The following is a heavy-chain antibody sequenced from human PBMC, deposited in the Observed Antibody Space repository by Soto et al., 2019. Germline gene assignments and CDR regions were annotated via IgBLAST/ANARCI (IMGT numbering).Heavy chain of an antibody. V-gene: IGHV1-18*01. D-gene: IGHD1-1*01. Sequence: QVQLVQSGAEVKKPGASVNVSCKASGYTFSTYGFAWVRQAPGQGLEWMGWIGADNGDTNHLQNFQGRVTMTTDTSTATSYMELRSLTSDDTAVYFCARDWKGAEGFDPWAQGTLVTVSS. J-gene: IGHJ5*02. CDR3: ARDWKGAEGFDP. CDR2: IGADNGDT. CDR1: GYTFSTYG.